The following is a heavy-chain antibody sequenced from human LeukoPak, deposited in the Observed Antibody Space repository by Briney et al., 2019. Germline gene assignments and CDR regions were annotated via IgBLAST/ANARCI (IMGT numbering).Heavy chain of an antibody. J-gene: IGHJ4*02. V-gene: IGHV3-21*01. CDR1: GFTFNSYS. CDR2: ITSSSRYI. Sequence: PGGSLRLSXAASGFTFNSYSMNWIRQAPGKGLEWVSSITSSSRYIKYSDSVKGRFTISRDNARSSLYLQMNSLRAEDTAVYYCARDSLFYYFDYWGQGTLVTVSS. CDR3: ARDSLFYYFDY.